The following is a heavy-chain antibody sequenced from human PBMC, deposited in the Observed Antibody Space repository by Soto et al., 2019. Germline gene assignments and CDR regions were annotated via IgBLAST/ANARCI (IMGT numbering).Heavy chain of an antibody. CDR1: GYNFTNYW. CDR2: VDPTDSYA. V-gene: IGHV5-10-1*01. Sequence: GESLKISCKGSGYNFTNYWFSWVRQMPGKGLEWMGRVDPTDSYAKYSPSFEGHVTISGDKSTSTAYLQWSSLKASDTAMYYCARDGLSSSSSFDYWGQGTLVTSPQ. CDR3: ARDGLSSSSSFDY. D-gene: IGHD6-6*01. J-gene: IGHJ4*02.